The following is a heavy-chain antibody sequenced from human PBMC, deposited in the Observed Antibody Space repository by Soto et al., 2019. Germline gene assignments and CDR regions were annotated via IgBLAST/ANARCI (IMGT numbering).Heavy chain of an antibody. Sequence: GGSLRLSCAASGFNFNNFAMGWVRQAPGKGLEWVSSISGSGDDTYYADSVKGRFTISRDNSKNTLFLHMNSLRAEDTAMFYCAKGYYAYDYWGQGTLVTVSS. CDR3: AKGYYAYDY. V-gene: IGHV3-23*01. CDR2: ISGSGDDT. D-gene: IGHD5-12*01. CDR1: GFNFNNFA. J-gene: IGHJ4*02.